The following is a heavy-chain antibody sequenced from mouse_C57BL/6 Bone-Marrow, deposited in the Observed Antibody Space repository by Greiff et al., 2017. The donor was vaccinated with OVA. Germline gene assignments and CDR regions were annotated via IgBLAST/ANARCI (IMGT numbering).Heavy chain of an antibody. Sequence: EVQLQQSGPELVKPGASVKISCKASGYTFTDYYMNWVKQSHGKSLEWIGDINPNNGGTSYNQKFKGKATLTVDKSSSTAYMELRSLTSEDSAVYYCARPYYYGSSYYAMDYWGQGTSVTVSS. J-gene: IGHJ4*01. V-gene: IGHV1-26*01. CDR2: INPNNGGT. D-gene: IGHD1-1*01. CDR3: ARPYYYGSSYYAMDY. CDR1: GYTFTDYY.